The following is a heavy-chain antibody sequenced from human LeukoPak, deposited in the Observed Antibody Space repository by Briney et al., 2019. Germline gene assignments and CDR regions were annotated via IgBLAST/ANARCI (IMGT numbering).Heavy chain of an antibody. D-gene: IGHD6-13*01. CDR2: MNPNSGNT. CDR3: ARVPRXXSSRKRENWFDP. CDR1: GYTFTSYD. V-gene: IGHV1-8*01. Sequence: ASVKVSCKASGYTFTSYDINWVRQATGQGLEWMGWMNPNSGNTGYAQKFQGRVTMTRNTSISTAYMELSSLRSEDTAVYYCARVPRXXSSRKRENWFDPXGQXTXVTVXS. J-gene: IGHJ5*02.